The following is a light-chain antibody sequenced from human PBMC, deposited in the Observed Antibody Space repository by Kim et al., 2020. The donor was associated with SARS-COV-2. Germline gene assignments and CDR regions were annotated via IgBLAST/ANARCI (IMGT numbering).Light chain of an antibody. CDR3: QQYVATPLT. J-gene: IGKJ5*01. Sequence: SPGKRPTLSCRASQSLSSSSLAWYQQNRGQAPRLLIYRASSRAPGIPDRFSGSGSATDFTLTINRLEPEDSAVYYCQQYVATPLTFGQGTRLEIK. CDR2: RAS. CDR1: QSLSSSS. V-gene: IGKV3-20*01.